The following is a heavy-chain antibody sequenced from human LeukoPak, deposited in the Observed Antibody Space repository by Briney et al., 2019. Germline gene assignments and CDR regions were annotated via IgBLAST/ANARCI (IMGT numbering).Heavy chain of an antibody. CDR3: AREKESSGYFDH. CDR1: GFTFSNYA. J-gene: IGHJ4*02. D-gene: IGHD3-22*01. CDR2: ISGSGGST. Sequence: PGGSLRLSCAPPGFTFSNYAMSWVRQAPGKGLGWVSAISGSGGSTYYADSVKGRFNTSRDKSKNTLFLQMNSLSAEDTGVYYCAREKESSGYFDHWGQGTLVTVSS. V-gene: IGHV3-23*01.